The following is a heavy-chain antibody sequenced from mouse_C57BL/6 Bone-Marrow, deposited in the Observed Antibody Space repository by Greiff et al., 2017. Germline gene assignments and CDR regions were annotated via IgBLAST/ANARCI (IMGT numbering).Heavy chain of an antibody. D-gene: IGHD1-1*01. J-gene: IGHJ2*01. Sequence: QVQLQQSGAELASPGASVKMSCKASGYTFTSYTMHWVKQRPGQGLEWIGYINPSSGYTKYNQKFKDKATLTADKTSSTAYMQLSSLTSEDSAVYYCASVALDYWGQGTTLTVSS. CDR1: GYTFTSYT. V-gene: IGHV1-4*01. CDR3: ASVALDY. CDR2: INPSSGYT.